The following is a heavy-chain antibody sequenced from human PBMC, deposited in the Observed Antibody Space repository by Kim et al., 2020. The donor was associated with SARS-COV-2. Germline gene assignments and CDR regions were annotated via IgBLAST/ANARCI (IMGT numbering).Heavy chain of an antibody. CDR1: GFTFSSYG. J-gene: IGHJ4*02. CDR2: ISYDGSNK. Sequence: GGSLRLSCAASGFTFSSYGMHWVRQAPGKGLEWVAVISYDGSNKYYADSVKGRFTISRDNSKNTLYLQMNSLRAEDTAVYYCAKAGGGSWYNYWGQGTLVTVSS. D-gene: IGHD6-13*01. CDR3: AKAGGGSWYNY. V-gene: IGHV3-30*18.